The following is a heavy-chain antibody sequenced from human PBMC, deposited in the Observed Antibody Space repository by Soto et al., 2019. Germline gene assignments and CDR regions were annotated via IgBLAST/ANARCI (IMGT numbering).Heavy chain of an antibody. CDR2: ISGSGGST. J-gene: IGHJ3*02. Sequence: GGSLRLSCAASGFTFSSYAMSWVRQAPGKGLEWVSAISGSGGSTYYADSGKGRFTISRDNSKNTLYLQMNSLRAEDTAVYYCAKASTLYSSGENDAFDIWGQGTMVTVSS. CDR1: GFTFSSYA. V-gene: IGHV3-23*01. CDR3: AKASTLYSSGENDAFDI. D-gene: IGHD6-19*01.